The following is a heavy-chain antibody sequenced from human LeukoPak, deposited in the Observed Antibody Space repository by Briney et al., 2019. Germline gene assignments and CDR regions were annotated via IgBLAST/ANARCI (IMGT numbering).Heavy chain of an antibody. CDR1: GYTFTGYY. CDR3: ARTYYYGSGSSDPDY. V-gene: IGHV1-2*06. Sequence: ASVKVSCKASGYTFTGYYMHWVRQAPGQGLEWMGRINPNSGGTNYAQKFQGRVTMTRDTSISTAYMELSRLRSEDTAVYYCARTYYYGSGSSDPDYWGQGTLVTVSS. CDR2: INPNSGGT. D-gene: IGHD3-10*01. J-gene: IGHJ4*02.